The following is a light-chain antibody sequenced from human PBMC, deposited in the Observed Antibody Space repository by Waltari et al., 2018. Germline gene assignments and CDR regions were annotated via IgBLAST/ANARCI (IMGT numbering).Light chain of an antibody. CDR3: AARDDRLNVWL. Sequence: QSVLTQPPSASGTPGQRVIISCSGSPSNIGKNPVNWYEQLPGSAPKVLIYNDNERPGGVSDRFSVSKSGPSASLVISGLQSDDEADYYCAARDDRLNVWLFGGGTRVTVL. V-gene: IGLV1-44*01. CDR1: PSNIGKNP. CDR2: NDN. J-gene: IGLJ3*02.